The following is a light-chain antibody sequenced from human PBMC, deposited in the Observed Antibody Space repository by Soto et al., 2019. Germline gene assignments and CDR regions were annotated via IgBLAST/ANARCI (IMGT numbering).Light chain of an antibody. CDR3: QQYGGLPLT. V-gene: IGKV1-33*01. Sequence: DIQMTQSPSSLSASVGDRVTITCQASQNIRSYLNWYQQTPGKAPKLLIYDASTLHTGVPSRFSGSGSGTDFTFTISSLQSEDIAIYFCQQYGGLPLTFGQGTRLEI. CDR1: QNIRSY. J-gene: IGKJ5*01. CDR2: DAS.